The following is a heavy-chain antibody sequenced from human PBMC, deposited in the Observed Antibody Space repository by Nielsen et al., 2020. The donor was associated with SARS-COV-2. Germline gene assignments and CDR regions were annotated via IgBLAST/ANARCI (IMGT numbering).Heavy chain of an antibody. CDR3: ARGSALWFLEAPENNWFDP. J-gene: IGHJ5*02. D-gene: IGHD3-10*01. V-gene: IGHV4-34*01. Sequence: WIRQPPGKGLEWIGEINHSGSTNYNPSLKSRVTISVDTSKNQFSLKLSSVTAADTAVYYCARGSALWFLEAPENNWFDPWGQGTLVTVS. CDR2: INHSGST.